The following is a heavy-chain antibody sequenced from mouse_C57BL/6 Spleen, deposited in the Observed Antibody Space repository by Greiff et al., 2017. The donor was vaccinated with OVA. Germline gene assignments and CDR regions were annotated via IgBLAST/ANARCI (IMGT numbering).Heavy chain of an antibody. J-gene: IGHJ2*01. D-gene: IGHD2-3*01. Sequence: EVKLMESGGGLVKPGGSLKLSCAASGFTFSDYGMHWVRQAPEKGLEWVAYISSGSSTIYYADTVKGRFTISRDNAKNTLFLQMTSLRSEDTAMYYCARPHGYYFYYFDYWGQGTTLTVSS. CDR3: ARPHGYYFYYFDY. CDR2: ISSGSSTI. V-gene: IGHV5-17*01. CDR1: GFTFSDYG.